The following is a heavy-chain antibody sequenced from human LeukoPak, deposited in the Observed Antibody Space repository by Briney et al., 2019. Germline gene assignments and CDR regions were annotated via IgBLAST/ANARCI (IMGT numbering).Heavy chain of an antibody. D-gene: IGHD1-26*01. Sequence: GGSLRLSCAASGFTFSSYGMHWVRQAPGKGLEWVSGISWNSGSIGYADSVKGRFTISRDNAKNSLYLQMNSLRAEDTALYYCAKDSSRRSGELKFTNWFDPWGQGTLVTVSS. CDR1: GFTFSSYG. J-gene: IGHJ5*02. CDR3: AKDSSRRSGELKFTNWFDP. CDR2: ISWNSGSI. V-gene: IGHV3-9*01.